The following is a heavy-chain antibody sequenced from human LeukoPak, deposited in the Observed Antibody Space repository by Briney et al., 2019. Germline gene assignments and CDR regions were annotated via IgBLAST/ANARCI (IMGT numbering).Heavy chain of an antibody. D-gene: IGHD1-26*01. CDR1: GGSFSGYY. V-gene: IGHV4-34*01. J-gene: IGHJ4*02. CDR2: INHSGST. Sequence: PSETLSLTCAVYGGSFSGYYWSWIRQPPGKGLEWIGEINHSGSTNYNPSLKSRVTISVDTSKNQFSLQLRSVTAADTAMYYCASPSKWELSDLDYWGQGTLVTVSS. CDR3: ASPSKWELSDLDY.